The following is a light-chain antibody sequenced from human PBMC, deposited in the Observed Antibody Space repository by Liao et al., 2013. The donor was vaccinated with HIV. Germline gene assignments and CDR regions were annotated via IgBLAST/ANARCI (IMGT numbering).Light chain of an antibody. CDR1: NIGSKS. Sequence: SYELTQPPSVSVAPGKTARITCGGNNIGSKSVHWYQQKPGQAPVLVIYSDSDRPSGIPERFSGSNSGNTATLTISRVEAGDEADYYCQVWDSSTDHCVFGTGTKVTVL. CDR3: QVWDSSTDHCV. CDR2: SDS. V-gene: IGLV3-21*04. J-gene: IGLJ1*01.